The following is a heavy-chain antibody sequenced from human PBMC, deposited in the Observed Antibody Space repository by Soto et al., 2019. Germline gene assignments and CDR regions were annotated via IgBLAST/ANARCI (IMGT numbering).Heavy chain of an antibody. J-gene: IGHJ4*02. Sequence: GGSLRLSCAASGFTFSDYYMSWIRQAPGKGLEWVSYISSSGSTIYYADSVKGRFTISRDNAKNSLYLQMNSLRAEDTAVYYCARDLKQQLVPVFDYWGQGTLVTVSS. CDR2: ISSSGSTI. CDR3: ARDLKQQLVPVFDY. CDR1: GFTFSDYY. D-gene: IGHD6-13*01. V-gene: IGHV3-11*01.